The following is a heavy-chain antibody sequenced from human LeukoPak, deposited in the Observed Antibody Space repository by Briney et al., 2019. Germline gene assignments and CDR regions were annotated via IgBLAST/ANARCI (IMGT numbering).Heavy chain of an antibody. CDR3: ARSGRWFGELSTFDY. J-gene: IGHJ4*02. CDR1: GYTFTSYG. D-gene: IGHD3-10*01. Sequence: WASVKVSCKASGYTFTSYGISWVRQAPGQGLEWMGWISAYNGNTNYAQKLQGRVTMTTDTSTSTAYMELRSLRSDDTAVYYCARSGRWFGELSTFDYWGQGTLVTVSS. V-gene: IGHV1-18*01. CDR2: ISAYNGNT.